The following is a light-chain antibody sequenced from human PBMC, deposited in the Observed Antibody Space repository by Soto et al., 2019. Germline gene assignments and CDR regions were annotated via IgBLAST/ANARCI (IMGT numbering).Light chain of an antibody. Sequence: EIVLTQSPGTLSLSPGDRATLSCRASQTVSFSYLAWYQQKPGQAPRLLIYGESSRATGIPDRFSGSESGTDFTLPISRLEAEDFAVYYCQQYGSSPLTFGGGTKVEIK. CDR1: QTVSFSY. J-gene: IGKJ4*01. CDR2: GES. CDR3: QQYGSSPLT. V-gene: IGKV3-20*01.